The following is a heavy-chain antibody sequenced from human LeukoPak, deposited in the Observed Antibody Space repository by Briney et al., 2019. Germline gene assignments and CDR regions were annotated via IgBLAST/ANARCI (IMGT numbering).Heavy chain of an antibody. J-gene: IGHJ4*02. CDR2: IYPGDSDT. CDR1: GYSFSSYW. V-gene: IGHV5-51*01. Sequence: GESLKISCKGSGYSFSSYWIGWVRQMPGKGLEWMGIIYPGDSDTRYSPSFQGQVTISADKSISTAYLQRSSLRASDTAMYYCVRPVNYGDHGDYWGQGTLVTVSS. CDR3: VRPVNYGDHGDY. D-gene: IGHD4-17*01.